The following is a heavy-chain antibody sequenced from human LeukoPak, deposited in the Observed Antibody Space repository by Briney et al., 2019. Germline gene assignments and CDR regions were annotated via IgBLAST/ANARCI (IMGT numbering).Heavy chain of an antibody. J-gene: IGHJ3*02. CDR2: IIPIFGTA. D-gene: IGHD2-15*01. V-gene: IGHV1-69*13. Sequence: SVKVSCKASGGTFSSYAISWVRQAPGQGLEWMGGIIPIFGTANYAQKFQGRVTITADESTSTAYMELSSLRSEDTAVYHCARSNIVVVVAAGGHAFDIWGQGTMVTVSS. CDR1: GGTFSSYA. CDR3: ARSNIVVVVAAGGHAFDI.